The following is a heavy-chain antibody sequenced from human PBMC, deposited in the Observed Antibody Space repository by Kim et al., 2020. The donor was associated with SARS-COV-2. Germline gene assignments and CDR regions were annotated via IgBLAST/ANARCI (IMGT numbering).Heavy chain of an antibody. J-gene: IGHJ3*02. Sequence: GGSLRHSCAASGFTFSGSPLHWVRQASGKGLEWVGRIRSKANSYATGYAASVKGRFTISRDDSKNTAYLEMNGLKTEDTAVYYCTRIPATTLAFWDAFDIWGQGTMVTVSS. CDR1: GFTFSGSP. D-gene: IGHD1-1*01. CDR2: IRSKANSYAT. CDR3: TRIPATTLAFWDAFDI. V-gene: IGHV3-73*01.